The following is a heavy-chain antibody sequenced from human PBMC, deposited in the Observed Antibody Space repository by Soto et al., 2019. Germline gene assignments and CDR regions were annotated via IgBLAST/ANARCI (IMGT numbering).Heavy chain of an antibody. V-gene: IGHV1-69*01. CDR2: IIPIFGTA. Sequence: QVQLVQSGAEVKKPGSSVKVSCKASGGTFSSYAISWVRQAPGQGLEWMGGIIPIFGTANYAQKFQGRVTITADESTSTAYRELSSLRSEDTAVYYCARGGIAAAGLYYYYYGMDVWGQGTTVTVSS. CDR1: GGTFSSYA. D-gene: IGHD6-13*01. J-gene: IGHJ6*02. CDR3: ARGGIAAAGLYYYYYGMDV.